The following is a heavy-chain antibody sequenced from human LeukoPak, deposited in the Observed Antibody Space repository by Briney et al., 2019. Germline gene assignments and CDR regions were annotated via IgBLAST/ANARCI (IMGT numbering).Heavy chain of an antibody. V-gene: IGHV3-7*01. J-gene: IGHJ5*02. D-gene: IGHD2-21*02. CDR3: ARSDFWFDP. CDR2: IKQDGSEK. CDR1: GFTFSSYA. Sequence: PGGSLRLSCAASGFTFSSYAMSWVRQAPGKGLEWVANIKQDGSEKYYVDSVKGRFTISRDNAKNSLYLQMNSLRAEDTAVYYCARSDFWFDPWGQGTLVTVSS.